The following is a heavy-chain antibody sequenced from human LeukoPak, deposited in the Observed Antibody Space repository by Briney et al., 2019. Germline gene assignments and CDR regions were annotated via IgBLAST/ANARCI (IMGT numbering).Heavy chain of an antibody. J-gene: IGHJ4*02. CDR1: GFTFSVYY. CDR2: ISSSRSYT. V-gene: IGHV3-11*06. Sequence: GGSLRLSCAPSGFTFSVYYVSWLRQAPGEGVEWGSYISSSRSYTNYADSVKGRFTISRDNAKNSLYLQMNSLRAEDTAVNYCARGGEDMDYWGQGTLVTVSS. CDR3: ARGGEDMDY. D-gene: IGHD2-15*01.